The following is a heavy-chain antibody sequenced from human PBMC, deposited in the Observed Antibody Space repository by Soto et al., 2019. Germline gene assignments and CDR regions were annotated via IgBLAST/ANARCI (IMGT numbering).Heavy chain of an antibody. CDR2: ISGSDGRT. J-gene: IGHJ4*02. Sequence: GGSLRLSCAASGPSFRTYGMSWVRQAPGKGLEWVSSISGSDGRTYYPDSVKGRFTISRDNSKNTLYLQMNSLRAEDTAVYYCAKVGGGKNYRALDYWGQGTLVTVSS. CDR3: AKVGGGKNYRALDY. D-gene: IGHD3-16*01. CDR1: GPSFRTYG. V-gene: IGHV3-23*01.